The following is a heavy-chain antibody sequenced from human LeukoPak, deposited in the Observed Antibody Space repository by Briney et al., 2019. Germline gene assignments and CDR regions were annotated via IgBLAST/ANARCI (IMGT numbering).Heavy chain of an antibody. CDR1: GFTFDDYA. CDR3: AKGLKGLKFDY. V-gene: IGHV3-9*01. CDR2: ISWNSGSI. J-gene: IGHJ4*02. D-gene: IGHD6-19*01. Sequence: GRSLRLSCAASGFTFDDYAMHWVRQAPGKGLEWVSGISWNSGSIGYADSVKGRFTISRDNAKNSLYLQMNSLRAEDTALYYCAKGLKGLKFDYWGQGTLVTLS.